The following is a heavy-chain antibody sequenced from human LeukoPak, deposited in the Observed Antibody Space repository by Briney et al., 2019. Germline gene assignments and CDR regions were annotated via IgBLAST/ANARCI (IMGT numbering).Heavy chain of an antibody. V-gene: IGHV3-13*01. CDR2: IGTIGDT. CDR1: GFTFSNYD. D-gene: IGHD2/OR15-2a*01. Sequence: PGGSLRLSCAASGFTFSNYDMHWVRQVPGKGLEWVSSIGTIGDTYYPGSVKGRFTSSRENAKNSLYLQMNSLRAGDTAVYYCARGGAGNSVDDAYDIWGQGTMVTVSA. CDR3: ARGGAGNSVDDAYDI. J-gene: IGHJ3*02.